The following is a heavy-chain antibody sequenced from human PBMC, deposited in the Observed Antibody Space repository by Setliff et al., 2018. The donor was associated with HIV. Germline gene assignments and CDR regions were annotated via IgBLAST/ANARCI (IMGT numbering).Heavy chain of an antibody. D-gene: IGHD2-21*02. CDR3: ATLDPSGGNFLAY. CDR1: GGSISSYY. V-gene: IGHV4-4*09. CDR2: IHASGKT. J-gene: IGHJ4*02. Sequence: SETLSLTCSVSGGSISSYYWNWIRQPPGKGLEWIGYIHASGKTNYNPSLKSRVTLALDTSEMHFSLHLTSVTAADTAVYYCATLDPSGGNFLAYWGQGTLVTVSS.